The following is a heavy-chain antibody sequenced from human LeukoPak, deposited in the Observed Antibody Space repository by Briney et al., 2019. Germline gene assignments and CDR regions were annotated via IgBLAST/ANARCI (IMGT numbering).Heavy chain of an antibody. V-gene: IGHV1-18*01. D-gene: IGHD2-2*02. Sequence: ASVKVSCKASGYTFTSYGISWVRQAPGQGLEWMGWISAYNGNTNYAQKLQGRVTMTTDTSTSTAYMELRSMRSDDTAVYYCARDHGGYCSSTSCYIWFDPRGQGTLVTVSS. CDR2: ISAYNGNT. CDR1: GYTFTSYG. J-gene: IGHJ5*02. CDR3: ARDHGGYCSSTSCYIWFDP.